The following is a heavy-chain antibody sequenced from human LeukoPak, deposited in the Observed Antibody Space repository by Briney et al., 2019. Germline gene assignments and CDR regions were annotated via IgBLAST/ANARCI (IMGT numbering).Heavy chain of an antibody. V-gene: IGHV3-23*01. CDR3: AKDDVDTAMVPTDY. J-gene: IGHJ4*02. D-gene: IGHD5-18*01. Sequence: PGGSLRLSCAAPGFTFSSYAMSWVRQAPGKGLEWVSAISGSGGSTYYADSVKGRFTISRDNSKNTLYLQMNSLRAEDTAVYYCAKDDVDTAMVPTDYWGQGTLVTVSS. CDR1: GFTFSSYA. CDR2: ISGSGGST.